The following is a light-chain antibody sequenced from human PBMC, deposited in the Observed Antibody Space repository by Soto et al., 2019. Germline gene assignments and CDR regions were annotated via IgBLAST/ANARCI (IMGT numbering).Light chain of an antibody. CDR2: KAS. CDR3: KQLNSYPIT. J-gene: IGKJ5*01. CDR1: QTISTW. Sequence: DIQMTQSPPTLSASVGDRVTITCRASQTISTWLAWYQQKPGKAPKLLIYKASKLENGVPSRFSGSGSGTELNLTISSLPPDDFATYYCKQLNSYPITFGQGTRLEIK. V-gene: IGKV1-5*03.